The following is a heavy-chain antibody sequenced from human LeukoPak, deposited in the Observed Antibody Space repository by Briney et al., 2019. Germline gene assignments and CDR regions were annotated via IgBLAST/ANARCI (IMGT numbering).Heavy chain of an antibody. CDR2: INPNSGAT. CDR3: ARDFGRYSGYDFDF. CDR1: GYTFPDYY. J-gene: IGHJ4*02. Sequence: ASVKVSCKASGYTFPDYYIQWVRQAPGQGLEWMAWINPNSGATNYAPKFQGRVTLTRDTSITTAYMALSRLRSDDTAVYYCARDFGRYSGYDFDFWGQGTLVTVSS. V-gene: IGHV1-2*02. D-gene: IGHD5-12*01.